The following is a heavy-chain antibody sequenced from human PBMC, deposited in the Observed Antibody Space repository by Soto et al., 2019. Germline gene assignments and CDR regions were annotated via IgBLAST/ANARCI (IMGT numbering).Heavy chain of an antibody. CDR3: ARDKAGRRFGELLGGMDV. CDR2: IIPIFGTA. J-gene: IGHJ6*02. D-gene: IGHD3-10*01. CDR1: GGTFSSNA. V-gene: IGHV1-69*13. Sequence: SVKVSCKASGGTFSSNAISWVRQAPGQGLEWMGGIIPIFGTANYAQKFQGRVTITADESTSTAYMELSSLRSEDTAVYYCARDKAGRRFGELLGGMDVWGQGTMVTVSS.